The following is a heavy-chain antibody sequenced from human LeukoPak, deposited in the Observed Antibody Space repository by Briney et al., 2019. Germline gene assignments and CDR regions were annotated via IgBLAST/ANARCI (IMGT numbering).Heavy chain of an antibody. Sequence: ASVTVSCKASGYTFTGNYMHWVRQAPGQGLEWMGWINPNNGGTKYAQKFQGRVTMTRDTSINTAYMELSRLRSDDTAIYYCARGDRSSSILEDALGIWGQGTLVTVSS. J-gene: IGHJ3*02. CDR3: ARGDRSSSILEDALGI. V-gene: IGHV1-2*02. CDR1: GYTFTGNY. CDR2: INPNNGGT. D-gene: IGHD6-6*01.